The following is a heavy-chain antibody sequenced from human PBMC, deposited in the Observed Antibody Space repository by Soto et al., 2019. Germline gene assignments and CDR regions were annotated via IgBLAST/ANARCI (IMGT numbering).Heavy chain of an antibody. V-gene: IGHV3-66*01. J-gene: IGHJ6*03. CDR2: IQGGGST. D-gene: IGHD2-15*01. Sequence: EVQLVESGEALVRRGGSWNLFCPPLGSGAVSRSWAWVGQVPGKGRRGAPFIQGGGSTYYAGSVKGRFTISRDNSENTLSLQMNSLRVEDTAVYYCTRDDVHCSGGRCYGVPMDVWGKGTTVTVS. CDR3: TRDDVHCSGGRCYGVPMDV. CDR1: GSGAVSRS.